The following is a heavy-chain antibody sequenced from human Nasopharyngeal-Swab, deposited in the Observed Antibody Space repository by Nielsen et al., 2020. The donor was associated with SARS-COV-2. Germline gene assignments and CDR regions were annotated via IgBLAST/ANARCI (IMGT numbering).Heavy chain of an antibody. V-gene: IGHV4-34*01. J-gene: IGHJ2*01. D-gene: IGHD5-18*01. CDR2: INHSGST. Sequence: SETLSLTCAVYGGSFSGYYWSWIRQPPGKGLEWIGEINHSGSTNCNPSLKSRVTISVDTSKNQFSLKLSSVTAADTAVYYCARRRTARQYWYFDLWGRGTLVTVSS. CDR3: ARRRTARQYWYFDL. CDR1: GGSFSGYY.